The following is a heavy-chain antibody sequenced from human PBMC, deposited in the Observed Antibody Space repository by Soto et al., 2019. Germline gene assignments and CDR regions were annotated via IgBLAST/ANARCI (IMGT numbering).Heavy chain of an antibody. J-gene: IGHJ4*01. V-gene: IGHV1-69*01. Sequence: QVQLVQSGAEVKKPGSSVKVSCKAFGGTLSNYVISWLRQAPGQGLVWVGGIIPIFGTTKYAEDFQGRVTITADESTSTAYMELTSLRSEDTAVYYCARDRLLAVSPAIQCTIIDHWGQGTLVTVSS. CDR2: IIPIFGTT. D-gene: IGHD2-8*01. CDR3: ARDRLLAVSPAIQCTIIDH. CDR1: GGTLSNYV.